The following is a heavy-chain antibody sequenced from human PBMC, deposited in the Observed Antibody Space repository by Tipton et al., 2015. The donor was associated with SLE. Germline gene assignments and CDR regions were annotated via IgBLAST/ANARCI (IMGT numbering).Heavy chain of an antibody. CDR3: AGGDLGNYYNL. CDR1: GFTFSRYT. D-gene: IGHD3-10*01. J-gene: IGHJ5*02. CDR2: ISSSSSYR. Sequence: SLRLSCAASGFTFSRYTMHWARQAPGKGLEWLSSISSSSSYRYYVDSIKGRFTVSRDNTKNLLYLQMTSLRGEDTSVYYCAGGDLGNYYNLWGQGTLVTVSS. V-gene: IGHV3-21*01.